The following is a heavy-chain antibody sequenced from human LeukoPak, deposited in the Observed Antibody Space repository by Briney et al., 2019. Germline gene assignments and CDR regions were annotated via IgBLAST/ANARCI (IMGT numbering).Heavy chain of an antibody. J-gene: IGHJ4*02. CDR3: ARDLTVSYYYDSSGYYPAY. V-gene: IGHV3-30-3*01. CDR1: GFTFSSYA. Sequence: GGSVRLSCAASGFTFSSYAMRWVRQAPGKGLEWVAVISYDGSNKYYADSVKGRFTISRDNSKNTLYLQMNSLRAEDTAVYYCARDLTVSYYYDSSGYYPAYWGQGTLVTVSS. D-gene: IGHD3-22*01. CDR2: ISYDGSNK.